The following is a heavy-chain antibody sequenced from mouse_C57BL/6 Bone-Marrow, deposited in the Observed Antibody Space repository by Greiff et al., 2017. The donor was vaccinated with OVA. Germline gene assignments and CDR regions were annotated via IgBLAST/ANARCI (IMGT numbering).Heavy chain of an antibody. Sequence: QVQLQQSGAELARPGASVKLSCKASGYTFTSYGISWVKQRTGQGLEWIGEIYPRSGNTYYNEKFKGKATLTADKSSSTAYMELRSLTSDDSAVYFCARVRVFITTVVDAMDYWGQGTSVTVSS. D-gene: IGHD1-1*01. V-gene: IGHV1-81*01. CDR3: ARVRVFITTVVDAMDY. CDR1: GYTFTSYG. J-gene: IGHJ4*01. CDR2: IYPRSGNT.